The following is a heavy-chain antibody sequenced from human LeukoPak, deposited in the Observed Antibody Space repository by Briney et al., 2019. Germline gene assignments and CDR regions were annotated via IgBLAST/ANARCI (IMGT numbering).Heavy chain of an antibody. J-gene: IGHJ5*02. V-gene: IGHV1-69*06. D-gene: IGHD3-10*01. Sequence: SVKVSCKASGGTFSNYAISWVRPAPGQGLEWMGGIIPIFGTTKYAQKFQGRVMITADKSTSTAYMALSSLRSDDTAVYYCASEIYGSRGRPFDPWGQGTLVTVSS. CDR2: IIPIFGTT. CDR3: ASEIYGSRGRPFDP. CDR1: GGTFSNYA.